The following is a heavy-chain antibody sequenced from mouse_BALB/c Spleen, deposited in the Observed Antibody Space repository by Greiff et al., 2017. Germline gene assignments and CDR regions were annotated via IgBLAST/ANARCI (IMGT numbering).Heavy chain of an antibody. D-gene: IGHD6-1*01. Sequence: EVQLQQSGPELVKPGASVKISCKASGYTFTDYNMHWVKQSHGKSLEWIGYIYPYNGGTGYNQKFKSKATLTVDNSSSTAYMKLRSLTSEDSAVYYCAIASYYFDYWGQGTTLTVSS. CDR2: IYPYNGGT. V-gene: IGHV1S29*02. CDR3: AIASYYFDY. CDR1: GYTFTDYN. J-gene: IGHJ2*01.